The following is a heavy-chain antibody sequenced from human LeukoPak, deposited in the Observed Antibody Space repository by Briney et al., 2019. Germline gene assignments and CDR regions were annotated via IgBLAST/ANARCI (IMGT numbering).Heavy chain of an antibody. D-gene: IGHD2-15*01. Sequence: ASVKVSCKASGYTFTSYYMHWVRQAPGQGLEWMGIINPSGGSTSYAQKFQGRVTMTRDMSTSTVYMELSSLRSDDTAVYYCARVSLLYCSGGSCYSEHWFDPWGQGTLVTVSS. V-gene: IGHV1-46*01. CDR2: INPSGGST. J-gene: IGHJ5*02. CDR3: ARVSLLYCSGGSCYSEHWFDP. CDR1: GYTFTSYY.